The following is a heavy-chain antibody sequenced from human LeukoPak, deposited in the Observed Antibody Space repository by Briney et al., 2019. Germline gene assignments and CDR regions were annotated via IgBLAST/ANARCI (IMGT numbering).Heavy chain of an antibody. CDR2: ISYDGSNK. D-gene: IGHD1-26*01. CDR3: ARESHEGATRAYNWFDP. CDR1: KFTFSSYD. V-gene: IGHV3-30*03. J-gene: IGHJ5*02. Sequence: GGSLRLSCAASKFTFSSYDMHWVRQAPGKGLEWVAVISYDGSNKYYAASVKGRFSFSRDNSNNTLYLQMNNLRPEDTALYYCARESHEGATRAYNWFDPWGQGTLVSVSS.